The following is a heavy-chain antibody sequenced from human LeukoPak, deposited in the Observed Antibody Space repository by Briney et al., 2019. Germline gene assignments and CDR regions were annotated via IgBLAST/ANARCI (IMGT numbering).Heavy chain of an antibody. V-gene: IGHV4-30-4*01. CDR1: GGSISSGDYY. CDR3: ARGPYDFWSGYYADY. D-gene: IGHD3-3*01. CDR2: IYYSGST. J-gene: IGHJ4*02. Sequence: SETLSLTCTVSGGSISSGDYYWSWIRQPPGKGLEWIGYIYYSGSTYYNPSLKSRVAISVDTSKNQFSLKLSSVTAADTAVYYCARGPYDFWSGYYADYWGQGTLVTVSS.